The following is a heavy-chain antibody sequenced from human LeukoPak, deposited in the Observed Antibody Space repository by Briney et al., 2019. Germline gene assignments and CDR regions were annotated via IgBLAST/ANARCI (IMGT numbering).Heavy chain of an antibody. V-gene: IGHV2-5*01. D-gene: IGHD3-22*01. Sequence: SGPTLVKPTQTLTLTCTFTGFSLSTSGVGVGWIRQPPGKALEWLALIYWNDDKRYSPSLKSRLTITKDTSKNQVVITMTNMDPVDTATYYCAHKRSRTRYYYDSSGYYPWWGQGTLVTVSS. J-gene: IGHJ4*02. CDR1: GFSLSTSGVG. CDR3: AHKRSRTRYYYDSSGYYPW. CDR2: IYWNDDK.